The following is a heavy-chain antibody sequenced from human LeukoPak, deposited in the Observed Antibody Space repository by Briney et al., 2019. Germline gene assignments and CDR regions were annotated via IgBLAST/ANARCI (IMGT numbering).Heavy chain of an antibody. J-gene: IGHJ5*02. CDR1: GFTFTSSA. CDR2: IVVGSGDT. CDR3: AAVIDLYCSSTSCPPAWDWVDP. D-gene: IGHD2-2*01. V-gene: IGHV1-58*02. Sequence: SVKVSCKASGFTFTSSAMQWVRQARGQRLEWIGWIVVGSGDTNYAQKFQERVTITRDMSTSTAYMELSSLRSEDTAVYYCAAVIDLYCSSTSCPPAWDWVDPWGQGTLVTHCS.